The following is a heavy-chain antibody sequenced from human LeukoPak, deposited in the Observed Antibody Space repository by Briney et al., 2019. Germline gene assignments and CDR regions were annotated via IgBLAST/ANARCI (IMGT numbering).Heavy chain of an antibody. Sequence: ASVKVSCKASGYTFTSYYMHLVRQAPGQGLEWMGIINPSGGTTSYAQKFQGRVTMTRDTSTSAVYMELSSLRSEDTALYYCARGSWYRNDYWGQGTLVTVSS. CDR1: GYTFTSYY. V-gene: IGHV1-46*01. CDR2: INPSGGTT. J-gene: IGHJ4*02. CDR3: ARGSWYRNDY. D-gene: IGHD6-13*01.